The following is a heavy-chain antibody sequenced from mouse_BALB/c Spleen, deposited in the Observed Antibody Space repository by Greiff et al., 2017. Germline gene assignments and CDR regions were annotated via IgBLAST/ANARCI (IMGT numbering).Heavy chain of an antibody. J-gene: IGHJ2*01. CDR2: IYPGDGDT. V-gene: IGHV1-87*01. Sequence: QVHVKQSGAELARPGASVKLSCKASGYTFTSYWMQWVKQRPGQGLEWIGAIYPGDGDTRYTQKFKGKATLTADKSSSTAYMQLSSLASEDSAVYYCAREGVEYFDYWGQGTTLTVSS. CDR1: GYTFTSYW. CDR3: AREGVEYFDY.